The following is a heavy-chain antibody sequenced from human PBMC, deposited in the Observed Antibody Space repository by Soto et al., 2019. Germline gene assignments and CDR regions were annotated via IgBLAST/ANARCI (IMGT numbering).Heavy chain of an antibody. V-gene: IGHV1-69*13. D-gene: IGHD5-18*01. Sequence: SVKVSCKASGGTFSRNAISWVRQAPGQGLEWMGGIIPIFGTANYAQKFQGRVTITADESTSTAYMELSSLRSEDTAVYYCARDQLSGYSYGPYYYGMDVWGQGTTVTVSS. CDR1: GGTFSRNA. CDR3: ARDQLSGYSYGPYYYGMDV. J-gene: IGHJ6*02. CDR2: IIPIFGTA.